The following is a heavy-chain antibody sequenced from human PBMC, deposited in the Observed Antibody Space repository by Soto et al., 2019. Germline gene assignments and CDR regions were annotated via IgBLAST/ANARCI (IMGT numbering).Heavy chain of an antibody. CDR1: GYTFTSYY. CDR2: INPSGGST. V-gene: IGHV1-46*01. D-gene: IGHD2-15*01. Sequence: ASVKVSCKASGYTFTSYYVHWVRQAPGQGLEWMGIINPSGGSTSYAQKFQGRVTMTRDTSTSTVYMELSSLRSEDPAVYYCARLLERNAAATSEYYYYGMDVWGQGTTVTVSS. J-gene: IGHJ6*02. CDR3: ARLLERNAAATSEYYYYGMDV.